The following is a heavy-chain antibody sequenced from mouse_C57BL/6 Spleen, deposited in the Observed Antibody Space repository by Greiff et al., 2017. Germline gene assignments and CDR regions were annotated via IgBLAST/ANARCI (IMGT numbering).Heavy chain of an antibody. CDR1: GYTFTSYD. J-gene: IGHJ4*01. CDR2: IYPRDGST. D-gene: IGHD1-1*01. CDR3: ARSYGSSYRAAMDY. Sequence: QVQLQQSGPELVKPGASVKLSCKASGYTFTSYDINWVKQRPGQGLEWIGWIYPRDGSTKYNEKFKGKATLTVDTSSSTAYMELHSLTSEDSAVYFCARSYGSSYRAAMDYWGQGTSVTVSS. V-gene: IGHV1-85*01.